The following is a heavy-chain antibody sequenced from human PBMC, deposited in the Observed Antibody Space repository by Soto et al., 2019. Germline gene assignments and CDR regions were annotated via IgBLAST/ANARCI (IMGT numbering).Heavy chain of an antibody. D-gene: IGHD2-15*01. J-gene: IGHJ3*02. CDR2: FDPEDGET. Sequence: GASVKVSCKVSGYTLTELSMHWVRQAPGKGLEWMGGFDPEDGETIYAQKFQGRVTMTEDTSTDTAYMELSSLRSEDTAVYYCATETLGYCSGGSCYPYAFDIWGQGTIVTVSS. CDR1: GYTLTELS. V-gene: IGHV1-24*01. CDR3: ATETLGYCSGGSCYPYAFDI.